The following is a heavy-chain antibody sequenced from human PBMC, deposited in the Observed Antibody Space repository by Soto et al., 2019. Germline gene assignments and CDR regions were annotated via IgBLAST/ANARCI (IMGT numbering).Heavy chain of an antibody. CDR1: GYTFTSYG. D-gene: IGHD3-3*01. CDR2: ISAYNGNT. J-gene: IGHJ6*02. V-gene: IGHV1-18*01. CDR3: ARSDFWSGFYYYYGMDV. Sequence: ASVKVSCKASGYTFTSYGISWVRQAPGQGLEWMGWISAYNGNTNYAQKLQGRVTMTTDTSTSTAYMELRSLRSDDTAVYYCARSDFWSGFYYYYGMDVWGQGTTV.